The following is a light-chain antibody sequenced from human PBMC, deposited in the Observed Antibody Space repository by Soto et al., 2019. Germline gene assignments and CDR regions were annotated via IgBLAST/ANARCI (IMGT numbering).Light chain of an antibody. Sequence: IVLTQSPGTLSLSPGERAHLSCRASQSVSSSYLAWYQQKPGQAPRLLIYGASSRATGIPDRFSGSGSGTDFTLTINRLEPEDFAVYYCHHYGSSPYTFGLGTRLEI. CDR3: HHYGSSPYT. V-gene: IGKV3-20*01. CDR1: QSVSSSY. J-gene: IGKJ5*01. CDR2: GAS.